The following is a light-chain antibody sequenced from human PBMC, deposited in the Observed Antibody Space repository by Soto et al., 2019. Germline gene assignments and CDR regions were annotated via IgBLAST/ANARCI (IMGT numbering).Light chain of an antibody. CDR3: TSYTTSSTHV. J-gene: IGLJ2*01. Sequence: QSALTQPASVSGSPGQSITISCTGTTSDIGAYNYVSWYQQHPDKAPKLMIFEVSDRPSGVSTRFSGSKSDNRASLTISGLQAEDEATYYCTSYTTSSTHVFGGGTKLTVL. V-gene: IGLV2-14*01. CDR1: TSDIGAYNY. CDR2: EVS.